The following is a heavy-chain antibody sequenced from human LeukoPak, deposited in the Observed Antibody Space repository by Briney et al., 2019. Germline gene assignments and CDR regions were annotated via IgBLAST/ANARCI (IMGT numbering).Heavy chain of an antibody. Sequence: SETLSLTCTVSGGSLSSSSYYWGWIRQPPGKGLEWIGSIYYSGSTYYNPSLKSRVTISVDTSKNQFSLKLSSVTAADTAVCYCAREGPYSSDYYYGYYFDYWGQGTLVTVSS. CDR2: IYYSGST. CDR1: GGSLSSSSYY. J-gene: IGHJ4*02. V-gene: IGHV4-39*02. D-gene: IGHD3-22*01. CDR3: AREGPYSSDYYYGYYFDY.